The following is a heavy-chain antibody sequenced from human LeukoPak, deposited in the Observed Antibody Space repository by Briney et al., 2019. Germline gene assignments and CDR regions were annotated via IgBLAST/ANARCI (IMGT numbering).Heavy chain of an antibody. CDR1: GYTFTGYY. V-gene: IGHV1-2*06. J-gene: IGHJ2*01. CDR3: ARVSGETRWYFDL. D-gene: IGHD1-14*01. CDR2: INPNSGGT. Sequence: GASVKVSCKASGYTFTGYYMHWVRQAPGQGLEWMGRINPNSGGTNYAQQFQGRVTMTRDTSISTAYMELSRLRSDDTAVYYCARVSGETRWYFDLWGRGTLVTVSS.